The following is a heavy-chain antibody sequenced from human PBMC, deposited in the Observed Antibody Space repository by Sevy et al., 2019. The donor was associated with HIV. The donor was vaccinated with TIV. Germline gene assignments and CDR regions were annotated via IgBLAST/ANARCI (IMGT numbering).Heavy chain of an antibody. CDR1: GFSFDSYG. CDR3: GKGGGGHYDPDEIGYYFYYYNMDV. V-gene: IGHV3-23*01. J-gene: IGHJ6*03. D-gene: IGHD3-22*01. CDR2: ISGSGTRT. Sequence: GGSLRLSCAVSGFSFDSYGMTWIRQAPGKGLEWVSGISGSGTRTYYADSVKGRFIISRDNSKNTLYLQMNSLRSEDRGIYLWGKGGGGHYDPDEIGYYFYYYNMDVWGKWTTVTVSS.